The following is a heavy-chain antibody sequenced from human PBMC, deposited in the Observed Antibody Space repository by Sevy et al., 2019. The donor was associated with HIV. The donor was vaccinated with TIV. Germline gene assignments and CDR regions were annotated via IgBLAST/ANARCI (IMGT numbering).Heavy chain of an antibody. V-gene: IGHV3-30*04. Sequence: GGSLRLSCAASGFNFSPYAMHWVRQAPGKGLEWVAVITKDGRNDNYADSVKGRFTVSRDNAKNEMYLQMNSLRLEDTAVYYCAKEGYYYDCGCHDWFERWGQGTLVTVSS. CDR2: ITKDGRND. CDR3: AKEGYYYDCGCHDWFER. J-gene: IGHJ5*02. D-gene: IGHD3-3*01. CDR1: GFNFSPYA.